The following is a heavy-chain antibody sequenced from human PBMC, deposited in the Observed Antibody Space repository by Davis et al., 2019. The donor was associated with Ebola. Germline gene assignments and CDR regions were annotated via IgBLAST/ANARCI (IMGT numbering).Heavy chain of an antibody. Sequence: SVKVSCKASGGTFSTLAISWVRQAPGQGLEWMGGVIPTFRTTKYAQRFQGRVTITADESTTTAYMELRRLRSDDTAVYYCARGGAGCRGGDCSDYHFYGMDIWGEGTKVSVST. D-gene: IGHD2-21*02. V-gene: IGHV1-69*13. CDR3: ARGGAGCRGGDCSDYHFYGMDI. J-gene: IGHJ6*04. CDR1: GGTFSTLA. CDR2: VIPTFRTT.